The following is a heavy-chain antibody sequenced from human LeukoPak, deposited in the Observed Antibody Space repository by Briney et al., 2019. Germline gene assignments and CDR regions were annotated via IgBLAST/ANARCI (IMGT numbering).Heavy chain of an antibody. CDR3: ARGADTGIAAAGTLFWFDP. CDR2: INHSGST. V-gene: IGHV4-34*01. J-gene: IGHJ5*02. CDR1: GGSFSGYY. D-gene: IGHD6-13*01. Sequence: NPSETLSLTCAVYGGSFSGYYWSWIRQPPGKGLKWIGEINHSGSTNYNPSLKSRVTISVDTSKNQFSLKLSSVTAADTAVYYCARGADTGIAAAGTLFWFDPWGQGTLVTVSS.